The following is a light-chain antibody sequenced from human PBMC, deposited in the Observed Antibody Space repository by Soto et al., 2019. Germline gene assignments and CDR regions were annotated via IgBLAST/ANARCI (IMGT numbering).Light chain of an antibody. Sequence: QSVLTQPPSASGSPGQSVTISCTGTSSDVGAYNYVSWYQQYPGKAPKLMIYEVTKRPSGVPDRFSGSKSGNTASLTVSGLQAEDEADYYCQSYDSSLSGYVFGTGTKLTVL. V-gene: IGLV2-8*01. CDR3: QSYDSSLSGYV. CDR1: SSDVGAYNY. CDR2: EVT. J-gene: IGLJ1*01.